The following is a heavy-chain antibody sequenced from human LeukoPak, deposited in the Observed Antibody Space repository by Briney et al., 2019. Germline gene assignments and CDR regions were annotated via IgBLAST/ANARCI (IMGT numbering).Heavy chain of an antibody. CDR1: GGTFSSYA. CDR3: ATPGDTAMVRHYYYGMDV. Sequence: SVKVSCKASGGTFSSYAISWVRQAPGQGLEWMGGIIPIFGTANYAQKFQGRVTITADESTSTAYMELSSLRSEDTAVYYCATPGDTAMVRHYYYGMDVWGQGTTVTVSS. J-gene: IGHJ6*02. CDR2: IIPIFGTA. V-gene: IGHV1-69*13. D-gene: IGHD5-18*01.